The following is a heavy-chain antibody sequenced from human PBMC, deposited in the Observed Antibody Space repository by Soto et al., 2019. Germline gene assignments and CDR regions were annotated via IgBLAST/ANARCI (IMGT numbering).Heavy chain of an antibody. Sequence: GGSLRLSCAASGFTFSSYAMSWVRQAPGKGLEWVSAISGSGGSTSYADSVKGRFTISRDNSKNTLYMQMNSLKAEAQAVYYFAKATPPMGRYCSSTSCYRQGYDNWGQGTLGTVAS. CDR2: ISGSGGST. V-gene: IGHV3-23*01. CDR1: GFTFSSYA. CDR3: AKATPPMGRYCSSTSCYRQGYDN. D-gene: IGHD2-2*02. J-gene: IGHJ4*02.